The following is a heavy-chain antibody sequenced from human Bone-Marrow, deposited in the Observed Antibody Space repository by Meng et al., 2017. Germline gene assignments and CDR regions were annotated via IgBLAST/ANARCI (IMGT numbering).Heavy chain of an antibody. CDR2: IYHSGST. V-gene: IGHV4-4*02. J-gene: IGHJ5*02. CDR3: ARGQYFSWWELLPAFWFDP. Sequence: QESGQGLVKPSGTLSLTCAVSGGSISSSNWWSWVRQPPGKGLEWIGEIYHSGSTNYNPSLKSRVTISVDKSKNQFSLKLSSVTAADTAVYYCARGQYFSWWELLPAFWFDPWGQGTLVTVSS. D-gene: IGHD1-26*01. CDR1: GGSISSSNW.